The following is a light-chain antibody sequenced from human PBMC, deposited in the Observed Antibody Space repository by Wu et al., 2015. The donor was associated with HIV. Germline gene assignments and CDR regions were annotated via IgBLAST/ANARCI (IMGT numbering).Light chain of an antibody. J-gene: IGKJ1*01. CDR2: DAS. CDR3: QQYGSSSWT. CDR1: QSVSSSS. V-gene: IGKV3-20*01. Sequence: EIVLTQSPATLSLSPGERATLSCRASQSVSSSSLAWYQQKPGQPPRLLIYDASTRATGIPDRFSGSGSGTDFTLTISRLEPEDFAVYYCQQYGSSSWTFGQGTMVEIK.